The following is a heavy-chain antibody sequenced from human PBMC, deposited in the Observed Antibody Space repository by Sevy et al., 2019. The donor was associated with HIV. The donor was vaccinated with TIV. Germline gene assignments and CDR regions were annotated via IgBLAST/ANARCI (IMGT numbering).Heavy chain of an antibody. CDR1: SYSISSGHY. Sequence: SETLSLTCAVSSYSISSGHYWGWIRQPPGKGLEWIGSIYHTGSTYYNLSLRSRVTISVDTSKNQCSLKLSSATAADTAVYYCARQSGHSYNWFDPWGQGTLVTVSS. V-gene: IGHV4-38-2*01. J-gene: IGHJ5*02. D-gene: IGHD5-18*01. CDR3: ARQSGHSYNWFDP. CDR2: IYHTGST.